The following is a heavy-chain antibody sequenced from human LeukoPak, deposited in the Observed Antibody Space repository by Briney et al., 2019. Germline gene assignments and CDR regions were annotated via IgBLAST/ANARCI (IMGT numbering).Heavy chain of an antibody. CDR3: AKQRGSYPHYFDL. CDR1: SGAISSSSYY. V-gene: IGHV4-39*01. Sequence: PSETLSLTCTVSSGAISSSSYYWGWIRQPPGKGLEWIGSISYSGSTDYNPSLKSRVTISVDTSKNQFSLRLSSVTAADTAGYYCAKQRGSYPHYFDLRGQGALVTVSS. CDR2: ISYSGST. D-gene: IGHD1-26*01. J-gene: IGHJ4*02.